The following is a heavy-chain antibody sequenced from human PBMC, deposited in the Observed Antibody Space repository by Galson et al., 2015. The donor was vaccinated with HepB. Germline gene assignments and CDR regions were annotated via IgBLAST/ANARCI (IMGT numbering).Heavy chain of an antibody. J-gene: IGHJ6*03. Sequence: SVKVSCKASGGTFSSYAISWVRQAPGQGLEWMGGIIPIFGTANYAQKFQGRVTITADESTSTAYMELSSLRSEDTAVYYCARARGEQLSFWSGKARHYYYYYMDVWDKGTTVTVSS. CDR3: ARARGEQLSFWSGKARHYYYYYMDV. CDR2: IIPIFGTA. V-gene: IGHV1-69*13. D-gene: IGHD3-3*01. CDR1: GGTFSSYA.